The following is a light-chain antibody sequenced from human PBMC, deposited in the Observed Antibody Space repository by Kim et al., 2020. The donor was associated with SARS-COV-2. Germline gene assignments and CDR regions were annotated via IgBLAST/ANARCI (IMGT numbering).Light chain of an antibody. Sequence: SASRGDRVTITCRASQGISSYLAWYQQKPGLAPKVLIFSASTLQSGVPSRFSGSGSETDFTLTISSLQPEDFATYYCQQLSSYPLTFGGGTKVDI. CDR2: SAS. J-gene: IGKJ4*01. CDR1: QGISSY. CDR3: QQLSSYPLT. V-gene: IGKV1-9*01.